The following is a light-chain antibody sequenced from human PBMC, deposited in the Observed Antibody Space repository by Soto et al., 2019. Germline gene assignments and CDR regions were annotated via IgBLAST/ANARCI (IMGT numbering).Light chain of an antibody. CDR1: KLGDKY. CDR3: QAWDSVTAWV. J-gene: IGLJ3*02. V-gene: IGLV3-1*01. CDR2: QDN. Sequence: SYELTQSPSVSVSPGQTASITCSGDKLGDKYGCWYQQKPGQSPVLVIYQDNKRPSGIPERFSGSNSGNTATLTISGTQAMDEADYYCQAWDSVTAWVFGGGTKLTVL.